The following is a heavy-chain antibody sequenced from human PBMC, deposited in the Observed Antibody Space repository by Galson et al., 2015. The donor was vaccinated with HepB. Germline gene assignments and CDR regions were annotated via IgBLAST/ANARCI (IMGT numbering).Heavy chain of an antibody. CDR1: GFTFSTYW. J-gene: IGHJ5*02. CDR2: IKQDGSEK. CDR3: ARDRGSGPRRFDP. Sequence: SLRLSCAASGFTFSTYWMSWVRQAPGKGVEWVANIKQDGSEKYYVDSVKGRFTISRDNAKNSLYLQMNSLRAEDTAVYYCARDRGSGPRRFDPWGQGTLVTVSS. D-gene: IGHD3-10*01. V-gene: IGHV3-7*03.